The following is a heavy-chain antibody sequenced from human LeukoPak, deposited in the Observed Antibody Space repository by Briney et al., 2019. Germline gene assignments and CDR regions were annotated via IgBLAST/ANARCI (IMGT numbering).Heavy chain of an antibody. V-gene: IGHV1-69*04. D-gene: IGHD1-14*01. J-gene: IGHJ4*02. CDR1: GGTFSSYA. CDR3: ARDESTGDYFDY. Sequence: ASVKVSCKASGGTFSSYAISWVRQAPGQGLEWMGRIIPILGIANYAQKFQGRVTITADKSTSTAYMELSSLRSEDTAVYYCARDESTGDYFDYWGQGTLVTVSS. CDR2: IIPILGIA.